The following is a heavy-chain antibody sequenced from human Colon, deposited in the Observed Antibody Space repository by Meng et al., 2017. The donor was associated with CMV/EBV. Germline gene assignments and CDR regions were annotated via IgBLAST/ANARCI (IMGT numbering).Heavy chain of an antibody. J-gene: IGHJ5*02. Sequence: ASVKVSCKASGYTFTGHHMHWVRQVPGQGLEWMGWINCNSGGTKYAQKFQGRVTMTRDTSIGTAYMELSRLTSDDTAVYYCARDLVVVIPDDLWGQGTLSPSPQ. CDR3: ARDLVVVIPDDL. D-gene: IGHD2-2*01. CDR2: INCNSGGT. CDR1: GYTFTGHH. V-gene: IGHV1-2*02.